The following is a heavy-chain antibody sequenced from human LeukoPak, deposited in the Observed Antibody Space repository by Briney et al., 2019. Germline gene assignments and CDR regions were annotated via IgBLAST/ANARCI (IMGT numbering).Heavy chain of an antibody. V-gene: IGHV1-8*01. CDR3: ARGLPKAVFGMVIED. CDR2: MNTNSGNT. CDR1: GYPFTSYN. Sequence: VASVKVSCKASGYPFTSYNVNWVRQAPGQGLEWMGWMNTNSGNTGYSQNFQGRVTMTRDTSISTAYMELSSLMSEDTAVYYCARGLPKAVFGMVIEDWGQGTLVTVSS. D-gene: IGHD3-3*01. J-gene: IGHJ1*01.